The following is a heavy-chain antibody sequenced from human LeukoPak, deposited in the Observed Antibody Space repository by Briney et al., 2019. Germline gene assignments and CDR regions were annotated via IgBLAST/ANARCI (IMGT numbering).Heavy chain of an antibody. CDR2: ISSSGTAI. V-gene: IGHV3-48*03. J-gene: IGHJ4*02. D-gene: IGHD3-10*01. CDR1: GFTFSSCE. CDR3: ARGVQYLNYFDY. Sequence: PGGSLRLPCAASGFTFSSCEMNWVRQAPGKGLEWVSYISSSGTAIYYADSVKGRFTISRDSAKNSLYLEMNSLRAEDTAVYYCARGVQYLNYFDYWGQGTLVTVSS.